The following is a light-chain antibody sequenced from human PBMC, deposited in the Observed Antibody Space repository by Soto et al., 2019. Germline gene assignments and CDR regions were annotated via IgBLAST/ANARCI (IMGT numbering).Light chain of an antibody. V-gene: IGKV3-15*01. J-gene: IGKJ1*01. Sequence: EIVMTQSPATLSVSPGERATLSCRASQSVSSNLAWYQQKPGQAPRLLIYGASTRATGIPARFSGSGSGTEFTLTISSPQSEDFAVYYCQQYNNWPPTFGQGTK. CDR3: QQYNNWPPT. CDR2: GAS. CDR1: QSVSSN.